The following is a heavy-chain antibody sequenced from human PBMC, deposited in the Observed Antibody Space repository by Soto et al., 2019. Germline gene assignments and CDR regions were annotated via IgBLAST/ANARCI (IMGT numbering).Heavy chain of an antibody. CDR2: INAGNGNT. D-gene: IGHD4-17*01. CDR1: GFTLTNYG. CDR3: ARSRGDYVRWFDP. V-gene: IGHV1-3*01. Sequence: ASVKVSCKASGFTLTNYGIHWVRQAPGQRLEWMGWINAGNGNTKYSQKFQGRVTITRDTSASTAYMELSSLRSEDTAVYYCARSRGDYVRWFDPWGQGTLVTVSS. J-gene: IGHJ5*02.